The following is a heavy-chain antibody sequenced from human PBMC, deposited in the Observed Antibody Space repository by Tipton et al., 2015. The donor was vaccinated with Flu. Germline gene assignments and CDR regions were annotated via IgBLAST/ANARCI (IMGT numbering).Heavy chain of an antibody. V-gene: IGHV4-31*03. Sequence: TLSLTCTVSGDSISTTIYYWGWVRQPPGKGLEWIGYIYYSGSTYYNPSLKSRVTISIDTSKNQFSLKLSSVTAADTAVYYCARALQNYFDYWGQGTLVTVSS. J-gene: IGHJ4*02. CDR1: GDSISTTIYY. CDR2: IYYSGST. CDR3: ARALQNYFDY.